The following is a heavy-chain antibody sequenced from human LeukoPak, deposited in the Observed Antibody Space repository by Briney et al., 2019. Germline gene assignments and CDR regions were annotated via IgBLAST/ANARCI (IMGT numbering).Heavy chain of an antibody. D-gene: IGHD3-16*01. CDR2: IKQDGSEK. V-gene: IGHV3-7*01. CDR3: ARDGVHAWEKYYFDY. J-gene: IGHJ4*02. Sequence: GGSLRLSCAASGFTFSSYWMSWVRQAPGKGLEWVANIKQDGSEKYYVDSVKGRFTISRDNAKNPLYLQMNSLRAEDTAVYYCARDGVHAWEKYYFDYWGQGTLVTVSS. CDR1: GFTFSSYW.